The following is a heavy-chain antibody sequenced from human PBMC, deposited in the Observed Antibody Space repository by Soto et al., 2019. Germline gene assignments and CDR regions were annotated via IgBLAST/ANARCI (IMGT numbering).Heavy chain of an antibody. V-gene: IGHV4-61*01. CDR3: ARGQAFWTGYYRMPYYFDY. CDR1: GGSVSSTSDY. CDR2: IHYSGST. Sequence: SETLSLTCTVSGGSVSSTSDYWSWIRQSPGKGLEWIGYIHYSGSTNYNPSLKSRVTIPLDTSKSQFSLELTSVTAADTAVYYCARGQAFWTGYYRMPYYFDYWGQGTLVTVSS. D-gene: IGHD3-3*01. J-gene: IGHJ4*02.